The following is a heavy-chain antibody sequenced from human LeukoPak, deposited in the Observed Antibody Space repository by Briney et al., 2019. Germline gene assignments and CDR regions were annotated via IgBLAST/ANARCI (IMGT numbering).Heavy chain of an antibody. V-gene: IGHV1-46*01. J-gene: IGHJ4*02. Sequence: ASVKVSCKASGYTFTSYYMHWVRQAPGQGLEWMGIINPSGGTTRHAQRFQGRVTMTRDTSTSTVYMELSSLRSEDTAVYYCARTRGYSDYELYYWGQGTLVTVSS. CDR1: GYTFTSYY. CDR2: INPSGGTT. D-gene: IGHD5-12*01. CDR3: ARTRGYSDYELYY.